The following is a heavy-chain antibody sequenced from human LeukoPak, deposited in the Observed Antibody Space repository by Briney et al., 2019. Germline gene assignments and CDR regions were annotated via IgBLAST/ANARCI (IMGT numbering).Heavy chain of an antibody. CDR2: IKQDGSDK. J-gene: IGHJ4*02. V-gene: IGHV3-7*01. CDR3: GRDPDY. Sequence: GESLKISCAASGFTFSNYWMNWVRQAPEKGLEWVASIKQDGSDKCYADSVRGRFTISRDNAKNSLYLQMNSLRAEDTAVYYCGRDPDYWGPGALVTVSS. CDR1: GFTFSNYW.